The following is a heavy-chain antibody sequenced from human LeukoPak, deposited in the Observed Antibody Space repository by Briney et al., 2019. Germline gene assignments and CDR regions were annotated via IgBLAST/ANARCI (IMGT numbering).Heavy chain of an antibody. J-gene: IGHJ5*02. D-gene: IGHD6-19*01. Sequence: GASVKVSCKASGYTFTSYYMHWVPHAPGQGLECMGLINPSGGSTSYAQKFQGRVTMTRDKSTSTVYMELSSLRSEDTAVYYCARELRAVAGTGFDPWGQGTLVTVSS. CDR2: INPSGGST. CDR3: ARELRAVAGTGFDP. V-gene: IGHV1-46*01. CDR1: GYTFTSYY.